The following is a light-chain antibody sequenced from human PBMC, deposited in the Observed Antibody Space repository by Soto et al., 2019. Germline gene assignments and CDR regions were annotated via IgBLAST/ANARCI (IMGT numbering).Light chain of an antibody. Sequence: EIVLTQSPATLSLSPGERATLSCRASQSVSSYLAWYQQKPGQAPRLLIYDASNRATGIPARFSGSGSGTDFTLTISRLEPEDFAVYYCQQRSNWHQTFGQGTKV. CDR3: QQRSNWHQT. J-gene: IGKJ1*01. CDR1: QSVSSY. V-gene: IGKV3-11*01. CDR2: DAS.